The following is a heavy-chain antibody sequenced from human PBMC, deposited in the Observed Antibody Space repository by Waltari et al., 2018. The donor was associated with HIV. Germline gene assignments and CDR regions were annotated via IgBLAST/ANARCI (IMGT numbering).Heavy chain of an antibody. V-gene: IGHV3-49*03. Sequence: EVQLVEFGGGLVQPGRSLRRSCTGFGFSFGDFVISWFRQAPGKGLEWVGLIRSRTYGGATEYAASGKGRFTISRDDLKSVAYLQMNSLKTEDTAVYYCTRSSKLDYWGQGTLVTVSS. CDR1: GFSFGDFV. J-gene: IGHJ4*02. CDR2: IRSRTYGGAT. CDR3: TRSSKLDY. D-gene: IGHD4-4*01.